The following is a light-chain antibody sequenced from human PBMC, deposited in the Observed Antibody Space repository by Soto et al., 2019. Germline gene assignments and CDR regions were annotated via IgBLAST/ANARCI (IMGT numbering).Light chain of an antibody. CDR2: DAS. CDR1: QGIRTW. CDR3: QEYNSYSGT. J-gene: IGKJ1*01. V-gene: IGKV1-5*01. Sequence: DIQMTQSPSSVSASVGDRVTITCRASQGIRTWLAWYQQKPGKAPKLLIYDASRLESGVPSRFGGSGSGTEFTLSISSLQPDDFAIYYCQEYNSYSGTFGPGTKVDIK.